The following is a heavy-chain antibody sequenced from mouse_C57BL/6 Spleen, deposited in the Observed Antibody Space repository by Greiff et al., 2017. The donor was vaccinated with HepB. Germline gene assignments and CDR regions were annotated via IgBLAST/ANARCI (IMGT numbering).Heavy chain of an antibody. V-gene: IGHV1-59*01. Sequence: QVQPQQPGAELVRPGTSVKLSCKASGYTFTSYWMHWVKQRPGQGLEWIGVIDPSDSYTNYNQKFKGKATLTVDTSSSTAYMQLSSLTSEDSAVYYCARFLYGSSYVRYFDYWGQGTTLTVSS. D-gene: IGHD1-1*01. CDR2: IDPSDSYT. J-gene: IGHJ2*01. CDR3: ARFLYGSSYVRYFDY. CDR1: GYTFTSYW.